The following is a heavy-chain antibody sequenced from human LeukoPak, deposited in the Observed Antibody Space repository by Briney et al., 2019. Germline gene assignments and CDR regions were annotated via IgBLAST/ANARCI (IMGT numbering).Heavy chain of an antibody. Sequence: SSETLSLTCAVSGGSISSNSYYWGWIRQPPGKGLEWIGSIYYSGSTYYNPSLKSRVTISVDTSTNQFSLELSSVTAADTAVYYCARTRYYYNSRSYGAPYYFDYWGQGTLVTVSS. CDR2: IYYSGST. V-gene: IGHV4-39*01. J-gene: IGHJ4*02. CDR3: ARTRYYYNSRSYGAPYYFDY. D-gene: IGHD3-10*01. CDR1: GGSISSNSYY.